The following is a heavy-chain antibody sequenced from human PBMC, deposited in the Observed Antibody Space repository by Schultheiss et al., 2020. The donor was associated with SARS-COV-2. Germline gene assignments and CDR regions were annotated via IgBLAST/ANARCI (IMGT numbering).Heavy chain of an antibody. CDR2: IYYSGST. D-gene: IGHD6-19*01. J-gene: IGHJ4*02. V-gene: IGHV4-59*01. CDR3: ARGDSSGWYRYYFDY. CDR1: GGSISSYY. Sequence: GSLRLSCTVSGGSISSYYWSWIRQPPGKGLEWIGYIYYSGSTNYNPSLKSRVTISVDTSKNQFSLKLSSVTAADTAVYYCARGDSSGWYRYYFDYWGQGTLVTVSS.